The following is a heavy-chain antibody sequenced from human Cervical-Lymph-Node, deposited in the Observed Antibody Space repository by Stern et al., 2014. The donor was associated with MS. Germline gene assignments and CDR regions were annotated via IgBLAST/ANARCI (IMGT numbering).Heavy chain of an antibody. CDR1: GYTFTSHD. CDR3: ARRDCSGGSCYMGVSH. Sequence: QVQLVQSGAEVKKPGASVTVSCKASGYTFTSHDLNWVRQATGQGLEWMGWMNPNNGNTGYAQKFQDRVTMTRDTSISTAYMELSSLTSEDTAVYYCARRDCSGGSCYMGVSHWGQGTLVTVSS. D-gene: IGHD2-15*01. V-gene: IGHV1-8*01. CDR2: MNPNNGNT. J-gene: IGHJ4*02.